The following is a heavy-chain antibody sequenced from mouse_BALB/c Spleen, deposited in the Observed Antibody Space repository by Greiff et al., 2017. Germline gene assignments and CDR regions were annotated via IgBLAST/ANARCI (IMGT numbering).Heavy chain of an antibody. CDR3: ARDYGNYNWFAY. V-gene: IGHV5-6-5*01. CDR2: ISSGGST. CDR1: GFTFSSYA. D-gene: IGHD2-1*01. J-gene: IGHJ3*01. Sequence: SGGGLVKPGGSLKLSCAASGFTFSSYAMSWVRQTPEKRLEWVASISSGGSTYYPDSVKGRFTISRDNARNILYLQMSSLRSEDTAMYYCARDYGNYNWFAYWGQGTLVTVSA.